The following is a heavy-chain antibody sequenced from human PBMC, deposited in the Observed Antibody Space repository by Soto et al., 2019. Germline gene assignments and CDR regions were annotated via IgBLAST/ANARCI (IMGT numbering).Heavy chain of an antibody. CDR3: TSQDKQLGHPDYLYFGL. J-gene: IGHJ2*01. Sequence: QLQLQESGPGLVKPSETLSLTCTVSGGSISSSSYYWGWIRQPPGKGLEWIGSIYYSGSTYYNPSLKSRVTISVDTSKNQFSLKLSSVTAADTALYYCTSQDKQLGHPDYLYFGLCGRGTIGTVS. CDR1: GGSISSSSYY. CDR2: IYYSGST. V-gene: IGHV4-39*01. D-gene: IGHD6-6*01.